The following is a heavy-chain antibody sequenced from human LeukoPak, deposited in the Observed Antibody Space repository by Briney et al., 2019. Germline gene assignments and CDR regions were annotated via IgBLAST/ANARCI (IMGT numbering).Heavy chain of an antibody. Sequence: PSETLSLTCTVSGGPISSYYWSWIRQPPGKGLEWIGYIYYSGSTNYNPSLKSRVTISVDTSKNQFSLKLSSVTAADTAVYYCAREWGGKGTYWYFDLWGRGTLVTVSS. J-gene: IGHJ2*01. CDR2: IYYSGST. D-gene: IGHD4-23*01. CDR1: GGPISSYY. V-gene: IGHV4-59*01. CDR3: AREWGGKGTYWYFDL.